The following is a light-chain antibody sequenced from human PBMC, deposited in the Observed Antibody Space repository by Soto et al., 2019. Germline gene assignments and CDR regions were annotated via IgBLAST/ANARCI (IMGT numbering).Light chain of an antibody. CDR3: QQYNSYSPWT. CDR1: QNINTN. Sequence: EIEMTQSASTLSQSPGERATLSCGASQNINTNLAWYQQSPVRAPRLFVYHTSTRATGIPDRFSGSGSATEFTPTISSLQSQDFATYYCQQYNSYSPWTFGQGTKVDIK. CDR2: HTS. V-gene: IGKV3-15*01. J-gene: IGKJ1*01.